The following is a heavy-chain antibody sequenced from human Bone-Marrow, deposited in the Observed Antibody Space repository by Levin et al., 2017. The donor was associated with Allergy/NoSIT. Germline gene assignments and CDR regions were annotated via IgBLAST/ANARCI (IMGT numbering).Heavy chain of an antibody. Sequence: GGSLRLSCAASGFTFSSYGMHWVRQAPGKGLEWVAVISYDGSNKYYADSVKGRFTISRDNSKNTLYLQMNSLRAEDTAVYYCAKANTGKQWLVPFHWGQGTLVTVSS. CDR2: ISYDGSNK. CDR3: AKANTGKQWLVPFH. J-gene: IGHJ4*02. D-gene: IGHD6-19*01. CDR1: GFTFSSYG. V-gene: IGHV3-30*18.